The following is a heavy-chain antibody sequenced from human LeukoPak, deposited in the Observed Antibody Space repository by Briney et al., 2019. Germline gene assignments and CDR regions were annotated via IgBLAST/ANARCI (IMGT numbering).Heavy chain of an antibody. Sequence: GASVKVSCKASGGTFSSYAISWVRQAPGQGLEWMGGIIPIFGTANYAQKFQGRVTITTDESTSTAYMELSSLRSEDTAVYYCARASSIGSGWAPDPYYYYGMDVWGQGTTVTVSS. J-gene: IGHJ6*02. CDR3: ARASSIGSGWAPDPYYYYGMDV. D-gene: IGHD6-19*01. CDR1: GGTFSSYA. V-gene: IGHV1-69*05. CDR2: IIPIFGTA.